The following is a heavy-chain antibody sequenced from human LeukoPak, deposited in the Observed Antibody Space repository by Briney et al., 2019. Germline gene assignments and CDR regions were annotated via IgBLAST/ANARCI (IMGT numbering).Heavy chain of an antibody. CDR3: ASRRGGSYYYYYYMDV. CDR1: GATFSSYA. V-gene: IGHV1-69*06. D-gene: IGHD1-26*01. CDR2: IIPIFGTA. Sequence: ASVKVSCKASGATFSSYAISWVRQAPGQGLEWMGGIIPIFGTANYAQKFQGRVTITADKSTSTAYMELSSLRSEDTAVYYCASRRGGSYYYYYYMDVWGKGTTVTVSS. J-gene: IGHJ6*03.